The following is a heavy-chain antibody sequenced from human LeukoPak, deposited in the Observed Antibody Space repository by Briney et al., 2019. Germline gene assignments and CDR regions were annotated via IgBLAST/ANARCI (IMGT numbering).Heavy chain of an antibody. CDR2: INTHTGNP. V-gene: IGHV7-4-1*01. Sequence: ASVKVSCKASGYTFISYAMNWVRQAPGQGLEWMGWINTHTGNPTCAQGFTGRFVFSLDTSVSTAYYCAREYIDPPLGDFDSASYIDYWGQGTLVTVSS. CDR3: ASYIDY. D-gene: IGHD3-10*01. J-gene: IGHJ4*02. CDR1: GYTFISYA.